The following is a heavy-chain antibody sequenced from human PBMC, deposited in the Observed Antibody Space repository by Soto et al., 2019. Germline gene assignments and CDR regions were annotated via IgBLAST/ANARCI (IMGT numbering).Heavy chain of an antibody. CDR1: GFTFSNYA. D-gene: IGHD2-2*01. CDR3: TKESYCSSSRCWGDNWFDP. Sequence: EVQLLESGGGLLQPGGSLRLSCAASGFTFSNYAMSWVRQAPGKGLEWVSHISGSGGSTHYADSVKGRLTISRDNSKNTLYLQMTSLRADDTAVYFCTKESYCSSSRCWGDNWFDPWGQGTLVTVSS. CDR2: ISGSGGST. V-gene: IGHV3-23*01. J-gene: IGHJ5*02.